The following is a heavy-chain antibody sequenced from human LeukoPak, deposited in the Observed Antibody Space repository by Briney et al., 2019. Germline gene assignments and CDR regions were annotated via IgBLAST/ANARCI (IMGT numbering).Heavy chain of an antibody. CDR3: ARGKEEIRGVITY. D-gene: IGHD3-10*01. CDR2: ISSSSSYI. J-gene: IGHJ4*02. CDR1: GFTFSSYS. Sequence: GGSLRLSCAASGFTFSSYSMNWVRQAPGEGLEWGSSISSSSSYIYYADSVKGRFTISRDNAKNSLYLQMNSLRAEDTAVYYCARGKEEIRGVITYWGQGTLVTVSS. V-gene: IGHV3-21*01.